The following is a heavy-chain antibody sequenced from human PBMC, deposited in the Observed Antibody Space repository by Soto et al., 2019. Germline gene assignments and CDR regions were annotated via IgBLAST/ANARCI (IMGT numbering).Heavy chain of an antibody. Sequence: GGSLRLSCAASGFTFSNAWMSWVRQAPGKGLEWVGRIKSKTDGGTTDYAAPVKGRFTISRDDSKNTLYLQMNSLKTEDTAVYYCTTYRPRPRLRLVDPWGQGTLVTVSS. D-gene: IGHD4-17*01. CDR2: IKSKTDGGTT. CDR1: GFTFSNAW. J-gene: IGHJ5*02. V-gene: IGHV3-15*01. CDR3: TTYRPRPRLRLVDP.